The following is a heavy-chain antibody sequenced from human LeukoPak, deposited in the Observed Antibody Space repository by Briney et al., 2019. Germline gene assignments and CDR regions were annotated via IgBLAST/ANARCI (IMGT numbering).Heavy chain of an antibody. J-gene: IGHJ6*02. CDR1: GVSISSYC. D-gene: IGHD5-12*01. CDR3: ARVLRGYSGYAYNYYGMDV. V-gene: IGHV4-59*01. Sequence: SETLSLTCTGSGVSISSYCWSWIRQPPGKGLKWIGNIYYSGSINYNPSLKSRVTISVDTSKNQFSLKLSSVTAADTAVYYCARVLRGYSGYAYNYYGMDVWGQGTTVTVSS. CDR2: IYYSGSI.